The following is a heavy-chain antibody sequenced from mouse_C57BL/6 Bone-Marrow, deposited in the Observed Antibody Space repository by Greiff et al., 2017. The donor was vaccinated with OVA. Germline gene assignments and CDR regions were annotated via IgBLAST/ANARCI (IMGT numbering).Heavy chain of an antibody. V-gene: IGHV1-64*01. D-gene: IGHD2-2*01. Sequence: VQLQQPGAELVKPGASVKLSCKASGYTFTSYWMHWVKQRPGQGLEWIGMIHPNSGSTNYNEKFKGKATLTVDKSSSTAYMQLSSLTSEDSAVYYCARGGGLPDYWGQGTTLTVSA. CDR1: GYTFTSYW. CDR3: ARGGGLPDY. J-gene: IGHJ2*01. CDR2: IHPNSGST.